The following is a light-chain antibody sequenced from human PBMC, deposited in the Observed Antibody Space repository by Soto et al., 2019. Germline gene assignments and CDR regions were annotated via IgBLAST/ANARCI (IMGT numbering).Light chain of an antibody. J-gene: IGLJ1*01. Sequence: QSVLTQPPSLSAAPGQKVTISCSGSSSNIGNNYVAWYQQLPGTAPKLLIYGNNERPSGIPDRFSGSKSGTSATLGITGLQTGDEADYYCGTWDSSLSAGVFGTGTKVTVL. V-gene: IGLV1-51*01. CDR1: SSNIGNNY. CDR2: GNN. CDR3: GTWDSSLSAGV.